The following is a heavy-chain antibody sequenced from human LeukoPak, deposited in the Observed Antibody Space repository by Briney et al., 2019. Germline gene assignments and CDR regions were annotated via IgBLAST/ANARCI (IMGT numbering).Heavy chain of an antibody. D-gene: IGHD4-23*01. V-gene: IGHV3-23*01. Sequence: GGSLRLSCAASGFTFSSYAMSWVRQAPGKGLEWVSAISGSGGSTYYADSVKGRFTISRDNSKNSLYLQMNSLRAEDTAVYYCAKAHDYGGNALFDYWGQGTLVTVSS. CDR2: ISGSGGST. J-gene: IGHJ4*02. CDR1: GFTFSSYA. CDR3: AKAHDYGGNALFDY.